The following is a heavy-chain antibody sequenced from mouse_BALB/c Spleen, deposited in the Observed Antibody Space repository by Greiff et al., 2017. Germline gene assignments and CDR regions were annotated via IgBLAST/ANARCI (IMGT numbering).Heavy chain of an antibody. V-gene: IGHV5-17*02. CDR2: ISSGSSTI. CDR3: ARGSYDASMDY. J-gene: IGHJ4*01. CDR1: GFTFSSFG. D-gene: IGHD2-3*01. Sequence: DVMLVESGGGLVQPGGSRKLSCAASGFTFSSFGMHWVRQAPEKGLEWVAYISSGSSTIYYADTVKGRFTISRDNPKNTLFLQMTSLRSEDTAMYYCARGSYDASMDYGGQGTAVTVSS.